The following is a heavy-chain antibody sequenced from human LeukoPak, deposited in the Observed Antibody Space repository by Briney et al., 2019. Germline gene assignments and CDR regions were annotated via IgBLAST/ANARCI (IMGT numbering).Heavy chain of an antibody. J-gene: IGHJ4*02. CDR1: GFTFSSFG. D-gene: IGHD2-15*01. CDR2: ISHGGRSK. CDR3: AKAGYGGSSTTTYGDY. Sequence: GGSLRLSCAASGFTFSSFGMHWVRRAPGKGLEWVAIISHGGRSKYYADSVKGRFTISRDNSKNTLYLQMNSLRVEDTAVYYCAKAGYGGSSTTTYGDYWGQGTLVTVSS. V-gene: IGHV3-30*18.